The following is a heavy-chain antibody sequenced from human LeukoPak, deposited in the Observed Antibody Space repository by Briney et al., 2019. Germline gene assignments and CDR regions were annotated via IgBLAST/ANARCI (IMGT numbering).Heavy chain of an antibody. J-gene: IGHJ6*03. V-gene: IGHV3-33*06. CDR3: AKEYRNYYYMDV. CDR2: IWYDGSNK. D-gene: IGHD1-1*01. Sequence: GGSLRLSCAASGFTFSTYGMHWVRQAPGKGLGWVAVIWYDGSNKYYADSVKGRFTISRDNSKNTLYLQMNSLRAEDTAVYYCAKEYRNYYYMDVWGKGTTVPVSS. CDR1: GFTFSTYG.